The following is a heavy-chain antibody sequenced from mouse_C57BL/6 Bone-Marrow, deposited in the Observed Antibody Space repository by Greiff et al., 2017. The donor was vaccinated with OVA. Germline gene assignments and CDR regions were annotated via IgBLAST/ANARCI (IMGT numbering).Heavy chain of an antibody. CDR2: IYPSDSET. CDR1: GYTFTSYW. J-gene: IGHJ3*01. V-gene: IGHV1-61*01. CDR3: ARGVSNYVHVFAY. Sequence: QVQLQQPGAELVRPGSSVKLSCKASGYTFTSYWMDWVKQRPGQGLEWIGNIYPSDSETHYNQKFKDKATLTVDKSSSTAYMQLSSLTSEDSAVYYCARGVSNYVHVFAYWGQGTLVTVSA. D-gene: IGHD2-5*01.